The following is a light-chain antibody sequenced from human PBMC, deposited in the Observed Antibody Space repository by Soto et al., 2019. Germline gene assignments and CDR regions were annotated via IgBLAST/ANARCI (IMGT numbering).Light chain of an antibody. CDR1: SSNIGSNT. J-gene: IGLJ3*02. Sequence: QAVVTQPPSASGTPGQRVTISCSGSSSNIGSNTVNWYQQLPGMAPKLVMYSDNQRPSGVPDRFSGSKSGTSASLAISGLQSDDEADYYCATWDDSLNGWVFGGGTKLTVL. CDR2: SDN. CDR3: ATWDDSLNGWV. V-gene: IGLV1-44*01.